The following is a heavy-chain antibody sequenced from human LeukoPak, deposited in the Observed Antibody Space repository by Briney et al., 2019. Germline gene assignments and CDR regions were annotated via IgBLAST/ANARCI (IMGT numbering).Heavy chain of an antibody. D-gene: IGHD4-17*01. J-gene: IGHJ4*02. Sequence: GRSLRLSCAASGFTFSNYGMHWVRQAPGKGLEWVAVIWYDGSNKYYGDSVKGRFTISRDNSKNTLYLQMNSLRAEDTAVYYCARDGQDYGVYFWYFDYWGQGTLVTVSS. CDR3: ARDGQDYGVYFWYFDY. V-gene: IGHV3-33*01. CDR2: IWYDGSNK. CDR1: GFTFSNYG.